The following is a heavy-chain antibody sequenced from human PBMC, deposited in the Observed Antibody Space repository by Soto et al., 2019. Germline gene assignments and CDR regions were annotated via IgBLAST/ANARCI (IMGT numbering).Heavy chain of an antibody. CDR3: GRVVEGATRHTDFDS. CDR1: GVSMHNSHSF. V-gene: IGHV4-39*01. J-gene: IGHJ5*01. Sequence: QESGPGLVKSSETLSLTCTVSGVSMHNSHSFWGWIRQPPGKGLEFIGNVYYSGGAHYNPSLKSRVAISVDTANNQVSLKMSSVTAADTAVYYCGRVVEGATRHTDFDSWGQGTLVTVSS. D-gene: IGHD2-21*01. CDR2: VYYSGGA.